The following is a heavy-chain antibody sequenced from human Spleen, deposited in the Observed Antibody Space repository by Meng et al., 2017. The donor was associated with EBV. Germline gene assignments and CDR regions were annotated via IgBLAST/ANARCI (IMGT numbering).Heavy chain of an antibody. CDR1: GGSISTPNYY. Sequence: QLQLWGSGPGLVKPSETLSRIRTCSGGSISTPNYYWGWIRQPPGKALEWIGTFYSVATTFYNPSLKSRLTISVDTSKNQFSLRLSSVTAADTAVYYCVRGYDYGDYVDYWGQGTLVTVSS. J-gene: IGHJ4*02. CDR2: FYSVATT. V-gene: IGHV4-39*07. CDR3: VRGYDYGDYVDY. D-gene: IGHD4-17*01.